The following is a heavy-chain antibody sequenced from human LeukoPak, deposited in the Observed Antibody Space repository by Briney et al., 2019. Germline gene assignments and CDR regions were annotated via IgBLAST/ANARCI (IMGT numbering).Heavy chain of an antibody. J-gene: IGHJ4*02. V-gene: IGHV4-31*03. Sequence: SQTLSLTCTVSGDSMTRGGYYWSWVRQHPGKGLEWIGFIYHSGTTFYNPSLEGRAAISVDTSQNQFSLKLTSVTAADTVVYYCARAVDYRNYFDYWGQGTLVTVSS. CDR1: GDSMTRGGYY. CDR2: IYHSGTT. D-gene: IGHD4-11*01. CDR3: ARAVDYRNYFDY.